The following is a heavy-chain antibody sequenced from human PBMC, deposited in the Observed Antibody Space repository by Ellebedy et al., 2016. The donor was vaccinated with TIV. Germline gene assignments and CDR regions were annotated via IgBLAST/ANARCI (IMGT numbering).Heavy chain of an antibody. CDR3: ARAAHFYSYGLDV. D-gene: IGHD2-21*01. CDR2: IKQDGSEK. Sequence: GGSLRLSXAGSGFTLGLYWMSWVRQAPGKGLEWVANIKQDGSEKHYVDSVKGRFTISRDNAKSSLFLQMNSLRAEDTAVYYCARAAHFYSYGLDVWGQGTTVTVSS. CDR1: GFTLGLYW. V-gene: IGHV3-7*01. J-gene: IGHJ6*02.